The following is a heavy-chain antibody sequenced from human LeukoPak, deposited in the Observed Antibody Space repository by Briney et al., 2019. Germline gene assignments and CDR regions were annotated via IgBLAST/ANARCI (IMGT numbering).Heavy chain of an antibody. CDR3: ATYSVDTPMGIDY. Sequence: PGGSLRLSCAASGFTFRCCGMHWLRQAPGKGLEWVAVISHDGRNAYYGDSVKGRFTVSRDDSKNTMYLQMNSLRTEDTAIYYCATYSVDTPMGIDYWGQGTLVTVSS. V-gene: IGHV3-30*03. D-gene: IGHD5-18*01. J-gene: IGHJ4*02. CDR2: ISHDGRNA. CDR1: GFTFRCCG.